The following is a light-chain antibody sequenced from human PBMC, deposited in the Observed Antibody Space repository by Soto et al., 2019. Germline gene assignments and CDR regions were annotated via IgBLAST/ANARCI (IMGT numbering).Light chain of an antibody. CDR1: QGISSW. CDR3: QQANSCPALT. V-gene: IGKV1D-12*01. CDR2: AAS. Sequence: DIQMTPSPSSVSASVGDRVTITCRASQGISSWLAWYQQKPGKAPELLIYAASSLQSGVPSRFSGGGSATNVTLTISSLQPEDFATDYCQQANSCPALTFGGGTKVEIK. J-gene: IGKJ4*01.